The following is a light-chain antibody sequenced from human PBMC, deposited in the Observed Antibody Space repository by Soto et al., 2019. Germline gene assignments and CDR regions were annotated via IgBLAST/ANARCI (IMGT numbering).Light chain of an antibody. V-gene: IGLV2-14*01. CDR1: SSDVGGYNY. CDR3: NSYTISSTV. Sequence: QSVLTQPASVSGSPGQSITISCTGTSSDVGGYNYVSWYQQHTGRAPKLLIYDVSDRPSGVSNRFSGSKSGNTASLTISGLQAEDEADYYCNSYTISSTVFGTGTKVTVL. CDR2: DVS. J-gene: IGLJ6*01.